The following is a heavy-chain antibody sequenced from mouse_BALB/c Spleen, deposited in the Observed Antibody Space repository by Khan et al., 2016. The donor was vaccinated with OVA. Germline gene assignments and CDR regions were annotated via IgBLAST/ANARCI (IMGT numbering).Heavy chain of an antibody. CDR2: IYPGSGNT. CDR1: GYSFTDYY. Sequence: QVQLQQAGPELVKPGASVKISCKASGYSFTDYYINWVKQKPGQGLEWIGWIYPGSGNTKYNEKFMGMATLTVDTSSSTAYMQLSSLTSEDTAVYFCARGGYYGNSLFDYWDQGTILTVSS. V-gene: IGHV1-84*02. J-gene: IGHJ2*01. CDR3: ARGGYYGNSLFDY. D-gene: IGHD1-1*01.